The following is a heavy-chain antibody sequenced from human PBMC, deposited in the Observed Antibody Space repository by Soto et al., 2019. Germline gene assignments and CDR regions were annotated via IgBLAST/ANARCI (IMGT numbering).Heavy chain of an antibody. CDR1: GFSLTTSGVG. CDR2: IYWNDDK. Sequence: QITLKESGPTLVKPTQTLTLTCTFSGFSLTTSGVGVGWIRQPPGKALEWLALIYWNDDKRYSPSLKSRLTNTKDTSKNQVVLTITNMDPVDTATYYCEHRSSSAYCGGDCYSAFGYWGQGTLVTVSS. D-gene: IGHD2-21*02. V-gene: IGHV2-5*01. J-gene: IGHJ4*02. CDR3: EHRSSSAYCGGDCYSAFGY.